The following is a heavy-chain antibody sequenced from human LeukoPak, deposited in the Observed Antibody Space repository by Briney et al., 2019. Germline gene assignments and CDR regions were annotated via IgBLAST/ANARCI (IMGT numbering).Heavy chain of an antibody. CDR2: IYYSGST. CDR1: GGSISSGSYY. J-gene: IGHJ4*02. CDR3: AREPIGVVTSRREFDY. Sequence: PSQILSLTCTVSGGSISSGSYYWGWIRQPPGKGLEWIGSIYYSGSTYYCPSLKSRVTISVGTSKNQFSLKLSSVTAADTAVYYCAREPIGVVTSRREFDYWGQGTLVTVSS. D-gene: IGHD3-3*01. V-gene: IGHV4-39*07.